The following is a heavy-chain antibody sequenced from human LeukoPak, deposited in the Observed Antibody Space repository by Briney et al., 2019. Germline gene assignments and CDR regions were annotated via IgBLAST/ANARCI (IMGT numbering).Heavy chain of an antibody. CDR2: MNPNSGNT. V-gene: IGHV1-8*03. CDR1: GYTFTSYD. CDR3: ARRGTTTVTTFDY. Sequence: ASVNVPCKASGYTFTSYDINWVRQATGRGLEWMGWMNPNSGNTGYAQKFQGRVTITRNTSISTAYMELSSLRSEDTAVYYCARRGTTTVTTFDYWGQGTLVTVSS. D-gene: IGHD4-11*01. J-gene: IGHJ4*02.